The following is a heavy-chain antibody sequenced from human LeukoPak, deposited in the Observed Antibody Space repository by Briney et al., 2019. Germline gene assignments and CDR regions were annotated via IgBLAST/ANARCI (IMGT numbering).Heavy chain of an antibody. V-gene: IGHV3-21*01. Sequence: PGGSLRLSCAASGFTFSSYSMNWVRQAPGKGLEWVSSISSSSSYIYYADSVKGRFTISRDNAKNSLYLQMNSLRAEDTAVYYCARTSAAAGIGHFDYWGQGTLVTVSS. CDR2: ISSSSSYI. CDR3: ARTSAAAGIGHFDY. J-gene: IGHJ4*02. D-gene: IGHD6-13*01. CDR1: GFTFSSYS.